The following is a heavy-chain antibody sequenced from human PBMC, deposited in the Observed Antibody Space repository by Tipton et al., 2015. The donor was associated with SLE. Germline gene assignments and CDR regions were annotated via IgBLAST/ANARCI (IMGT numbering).Heavy chain of an antibody. CDR3: ARSAGYSSSWAHFDY. J-gene: IGHJ4*02. V-gene: IGHV4-31*03. Sequence: TLSLTCTVSGGSISSGGYYWIWIRQHPGKGLEWIGYNYNSGSSYYNPSLKSRVTISVDTSKNQFSLRVSSVTAADTAVYYCARSAGYSSSWAHFDYWGQGTLVTVSS. D-gene: IGHD6-13*01. CDR2: NYNSGSS. CDR1: GGSISSGGYY.